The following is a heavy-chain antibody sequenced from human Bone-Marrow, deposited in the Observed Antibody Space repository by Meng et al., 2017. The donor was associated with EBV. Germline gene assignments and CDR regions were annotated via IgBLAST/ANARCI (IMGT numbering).Heavy chain of an antibody. CDR3: ASHRGY. V-gene: IGHV3-21*01. D-gene: IGHD1-14*01. CDR1: GFTFSSYS. CDR2: ISTSSSYI. J-gene: IGHJ4*02. Sequence: EVEPVEFVACVVKPGGSLGLACSACGFTFSSYSMHWARQALGKGVEWVSPISTSSSYIFYADSVKGRFTISRDNAKNLLYLQMNSLSVEDTAVYYCASHRGYWGQGTLVTVSS.